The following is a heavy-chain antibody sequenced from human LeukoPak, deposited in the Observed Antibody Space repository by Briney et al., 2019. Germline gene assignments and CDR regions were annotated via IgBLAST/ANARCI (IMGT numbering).Heavy chain of an antibody. CDR1: GGSISSSSYY. CDR3: ARVSPFDWLDYYMDV. D-gene: IGHD3-9*01. Sequence: SETLSLTCTVSGGSISSSSYYWGWIRQPPGKGLEWIGSIYYSGSTYYNPSLKSRVTISVDTSKNQFSLKLSSVTAADTAVYYCARVSPFDWLDYYMDVWGKGTTVTVSS. CDR2: IYYSGST. J-gene: IGHJ6*03. V-gene: IGHV4-39*07.